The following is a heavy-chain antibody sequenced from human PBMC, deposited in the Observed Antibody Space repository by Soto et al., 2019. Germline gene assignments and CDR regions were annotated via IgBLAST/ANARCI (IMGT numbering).Heavy chain of an antibody. J-gene: IGHJ6*03. CDR1: GYIFTSYG. Sequence: QVQLVQSGAELKKPGASAKVSCKASGYIFTSYGISWVRQAPGQGLEWMAWISVDSGNTNYAQNFQGRVTMTTDTSARTAHLGLRSRRPDAPAVYYCARFNGSGTNYYMDVWGKGTTVIVSS. CDR3: ARFNGSGTNYYMDV. V-gene: IGHV1-18*01. D-gene: IGHD3-10*01. CDR2: ISVDSGNT.